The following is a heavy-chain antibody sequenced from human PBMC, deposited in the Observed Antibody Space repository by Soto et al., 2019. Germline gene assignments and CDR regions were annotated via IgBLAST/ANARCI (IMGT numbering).Heavy chain of an antibody. J-gene: IGHJ4*02. Sequence: PSETLSLTCTVSGGSISRYYWSWIRQPPGKGLEWIGYIYYSGSTNYNASLKSRVTISVDTSKNQFSLKLSSVTAADTAVYYCASHVPASLGSRSYSPVWGPGTLVTLSS. V-gene: IGHV4-59*08. CDR2: IYYSGST. D-gene: IGHD3-10*01. CDR1: GGSISRYY. CDR3: ASHVPASLGSRSYSPV.